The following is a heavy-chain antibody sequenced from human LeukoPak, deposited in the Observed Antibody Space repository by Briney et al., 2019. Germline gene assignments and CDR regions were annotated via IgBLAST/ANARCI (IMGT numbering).Heavy chain of an antibody. J-gene: IGHJ6*02. D-gene: IGHD6-19*01. V-gene: IGHV1-8*01. Sequence: GASVKVSCKASGYTFTSYDINWVRQAPGQGLEWMGWMNPNSGNAGYAQKFQGRVTMTRNTSISTAYMELSSLRSEDTAVYYCARGRSPSSGWYHYYYYYGMDVWGQGTTVTVSS. CDR2: MNPNSGNA. CDR1: GYTFTSYD. CDR3: ARGRSPSSGWYHYYYYYGMDV.